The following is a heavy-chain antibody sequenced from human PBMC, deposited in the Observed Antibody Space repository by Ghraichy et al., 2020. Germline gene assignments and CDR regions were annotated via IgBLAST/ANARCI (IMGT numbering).Heavy chain of an antibody. V-gene: IGHV1-3*01. CDR1: GYTFTSYA. CDR2: INAGNGNT. CDR3: ARDGPYDSSTYYETLYY. J-gene: IGHJ4*02. Sequence: ASVKVSCKASGYTFTSYAMHWVRQAPGQRLEWMGWINAGNGNTKYSQKFQGRVTITRDTSASTAYMELSSLRSEDTAVYYCARDGPYDSSTYYETLYYWGQGTLVTVSS. D-gene: IGHD3-22*01.